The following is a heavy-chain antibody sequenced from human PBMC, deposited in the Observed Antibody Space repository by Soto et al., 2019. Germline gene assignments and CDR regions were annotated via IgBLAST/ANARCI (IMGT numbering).Heavy chain of an antibody. D-gene: IGHD3-10*01. V-gene: IGHV4-39*01. CDR1: GGSISSSSYY. CDR2: IYYSGST. Sequence: PSETLSLTCTVSGGSISSSSYYWGWIRQPPGKGLEWIGSIYYSGSTYYNPSLKSRVTISVDTSKNQFSLKLSSVAAADTAVYYCARPGDYYGSGSYEAILNFDYWGQGTLVTVSS. J-gene: IGHJ4*02. CDR3: ARPGDYYGSGSYEAILNFDY.